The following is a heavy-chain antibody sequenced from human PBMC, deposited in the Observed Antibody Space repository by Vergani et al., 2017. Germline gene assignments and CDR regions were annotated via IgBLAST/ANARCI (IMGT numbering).Heavy chain of an antibody. CDR2: ISYDGNKK. Sequence: QVQLVESGGGLVQPGRSLRLSCAASGFRFSIYDMQLVRQAPGRGLECVALISYDGNKKYYADSVKGRFTISRDNSKNTLYLQMNSLRVEDSAIYHCAKDTGNEHYYYHYVDGWGKGISVTVSS. V-gene: IGHV3-30*18. CDR1: GFRFSIYD. D-gene: IGHD4-11*01. CDR3: AKDTGNEHYYYHYVDG. J-gene: IGHJ6*03.